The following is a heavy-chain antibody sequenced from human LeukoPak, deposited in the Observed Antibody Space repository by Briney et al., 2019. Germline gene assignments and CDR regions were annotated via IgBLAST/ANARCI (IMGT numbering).Heavy chain of an antibody. CDR1: GGSISSYY. D-gene: IGHD3-22*01. Sequence: SETLSLTCTVSGGSISSYYWSWIRQPAGKGREWIGRIYTSGSTNYNPSLKRRVTMSVDTSKNQFSLKLSSVTAADTAVYYCATYYYDSSGYYYDYWGQGTLVTVSS. J-gene: IGHJ4*02. CDR2: IYTSGST. V-gene: IGHV4-4*07. CDR3: ATYYYDSSGYYYDY.